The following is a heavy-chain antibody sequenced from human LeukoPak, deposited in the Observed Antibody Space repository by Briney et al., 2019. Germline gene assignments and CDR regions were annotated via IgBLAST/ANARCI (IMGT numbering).Heavy chain of an antibody. CDR1: GGSFSGYY. Sequence: SETLSLTCAVYGGSFSGYYWSWIRQPPGKGLEWIGEINHSGSTNHNPSLKSRVTISVDTSKNQFSLKLSSVTAADTAVYYCARPRAPTRYCSGGSCPFDYWGQGTLVTVSS. D-gene: IGHD2-15*01. V-gene: IGHV4-34*01. J-gene: IGHJ4*02. CDR3: ARPRAPTRYCSGGSCPFDY. CDR2: INHSGST.